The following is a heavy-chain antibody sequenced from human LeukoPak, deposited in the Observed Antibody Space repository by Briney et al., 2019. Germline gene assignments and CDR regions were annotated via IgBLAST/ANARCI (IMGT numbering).Heavy chain of an antibody. D-gene: IGHD4-17*01. CDR2: INPNIGGT. Sequence: GASLTLSCKASGYTFTVSYMHWVRQAPGQGLEWMGWINPNIGGTNYAQKFQGRVTMTRDTSISTAYMELSSLRSDDTAVYYCAREGPLRLPYFDPWGQGTLVTVSS. J-gene: IGHJ5*02. V-gene: IGHV1-2*02. CDR1: GYTFTVSY. CDR3: AREGPLRLPYFDP.